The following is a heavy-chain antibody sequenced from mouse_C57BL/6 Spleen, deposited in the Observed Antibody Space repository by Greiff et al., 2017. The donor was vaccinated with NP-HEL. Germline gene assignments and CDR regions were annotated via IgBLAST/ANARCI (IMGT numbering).Heavy chain of an antibody. CDR3: ARDRGYGSSPYYFDY. J-gene: IGHJ2*01. D-gene: IGHD1-1*01. V-gene: IGHV3-5*01. CDR1: GISITTGNYR. Sequence: EVKLMESGPGLVKPSQTVFLTCTVTGISITTGNYRWSWIRQFPGNKLEWIGYIYYSGTITYNPSLTSRTTITRDTPKNQFFLEMNSLTAEDTATYYCARDRGYGSSPYYFDYWGQGTTLTVSS. CDR2: IYYSGTI.